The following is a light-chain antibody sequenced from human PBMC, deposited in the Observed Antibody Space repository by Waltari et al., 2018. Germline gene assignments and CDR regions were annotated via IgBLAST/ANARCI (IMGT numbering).Light chain of an antibody. J-gene: IGKJ4*01. CDR3: QQRYKWPHS. CDR2: DAF. CDR1: QIVGTN. Sequence: EIVLTQSPATLSLSAGARATPSCRASQIVGTNFAWYKKRPVQAPRLLIYDAFDRAAGVPARFSGSSSGVEFTITISSLEPEDSGVYFCQQRYKWPHSFGGGTKVEI. V-gene: IGKV3-11*01.